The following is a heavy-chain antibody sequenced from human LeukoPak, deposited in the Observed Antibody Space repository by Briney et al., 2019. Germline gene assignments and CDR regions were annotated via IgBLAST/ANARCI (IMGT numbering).Heavy chain of an antibody. CDR1: GMTFSSHW. J-gene: IGHJ4*02. D-gene: IGHD1-1*01. V-gene: IGHV3-7*01. CDR3: ARYCTFRTCSGTKFDS. CDR2: IKSDGSEK. Sequence: PGGSLRLSCAASGMTFSSHWMSWVRQAPGKGLEWVANIKSDGSEKYYLDSVKGRFTISRDNAKNSLYLQMNSLRAEDSAVYYCARYCTFRTCSGTKFDSWGQGTPVTVSS.